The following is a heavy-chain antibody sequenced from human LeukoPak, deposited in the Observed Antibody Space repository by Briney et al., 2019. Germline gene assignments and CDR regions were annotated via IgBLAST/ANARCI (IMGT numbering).Heavy chain of an antibody. V-gene: IGHV3-7*01. Sequence: GGSLTLSCEAFEFTFSNYWMSWVRQAPGKGLEWVANIHDDGSVKNYADSVKGRFTISRDNAKNSLYLQMNSLRAEDTAVYYCARDFTVMTAYWGQGTLVTVSS. J-gene: IGHJ4*02. D-gene: IGHD4-17*01. CDR3: ARDFTVMTAY. CDR2: IHDDGSVK. CDR1: EFTFSNYW.